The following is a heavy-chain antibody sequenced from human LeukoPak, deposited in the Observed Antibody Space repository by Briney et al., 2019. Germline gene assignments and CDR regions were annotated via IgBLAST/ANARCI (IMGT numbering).Heavy chain of an antibody. J-gene: IGHJ5*02. CDR2: INPNSGGT. Sequence: ASVKVSCKASGYTFTGYYMHWVRQAPGQGLEWMGWINPNSGGTNYAQKFQGRVTMTRDTSISTAYMELRSLRSDDTAVYYCARALNYDILTGYSNWFDPWGQGTLVTVSS. V-gene: IGHV1-2*02. D-gene: IGHD3-9*01. CDR1: GYTFTGYY. CDR3: ARALNYDILTGYSNWFDP.